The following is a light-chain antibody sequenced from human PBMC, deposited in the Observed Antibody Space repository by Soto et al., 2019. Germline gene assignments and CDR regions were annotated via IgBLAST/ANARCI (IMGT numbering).Light chain of an antibody. Sequence: QSVVTQEPSLIVSPGGTVTLTCASSLGTVTSGYYPSWFQQKPGQAPRALIYSKSNKHSWTPALFAGSLLGGKAALTLSGVQPEDEAEYYCLLYYGGAWVFGGGTKLTVL. CDR2: SKS. CDR3: LLYYGGAWV. V-gene: IGLV7-43*01. CDR1: LGTVTSGYY. J-gene: IGLJ3*02.